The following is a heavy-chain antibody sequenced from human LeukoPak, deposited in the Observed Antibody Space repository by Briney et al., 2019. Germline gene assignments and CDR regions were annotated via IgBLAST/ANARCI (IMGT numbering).Heavy chain of an antibody. CDR3: ARVITGPSGAFDI. V-gene: IGHV3-66*01. CDR1: GITVSSNY. Sequence: GGSLRLSCAASGITVSSNYMSWVRQAPGKGLEWVSIIFSDGSTYYADSVKGRFTISRDNSKNTLYLQMNSLRAEDTAVYYCARVITGPSGAFDIWGQGTMVTVSS. J-gene: IGHJ3*02. D-gene: IGHD3-16*01. CDR2: IFSDGST.